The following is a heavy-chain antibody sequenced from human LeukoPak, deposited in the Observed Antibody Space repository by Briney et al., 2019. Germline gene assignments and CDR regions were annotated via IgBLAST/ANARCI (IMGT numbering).Heavy chain of an antibody. D-gene: IGHD1-26*01. CDR3: ARHVDGSYDY. V-gene: IGHV5-51*01. CDR2: IYSGDADT. CDR1: GYSITSYW. J-gene: IGHJ4*02. Sequence: GGSLKISCKGSGYSITSYWNGWVRQMPGEGLEGVGIIYSGDADTRYSPSFQGQVTISADKSISTTYLQWGSLKASYTAMYYCARHVDGSYDYWGQGTLVTVSS.